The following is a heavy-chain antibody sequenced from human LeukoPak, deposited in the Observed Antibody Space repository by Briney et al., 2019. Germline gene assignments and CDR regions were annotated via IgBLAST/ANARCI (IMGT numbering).Heavy chain of an antibody. D-gene: IGHD3-22*01. CDR3: ARDYYDSSGYTLRAN. CDR1: GFTFDDYG. CDR2: INWNGGST. Sequence: PGGSLRLSCAASGFTFDDYGMSWVRQAPGKGLEWVSGINWNGGSTGYADSVKGRFTISRDNAKNSLYLQMNSLRAEDTAVYYCARDYYDSSGYTLRANWGQGTQVTVSS. V-gene: IGHV3-20*04. J-gene: IGHJ4*02.